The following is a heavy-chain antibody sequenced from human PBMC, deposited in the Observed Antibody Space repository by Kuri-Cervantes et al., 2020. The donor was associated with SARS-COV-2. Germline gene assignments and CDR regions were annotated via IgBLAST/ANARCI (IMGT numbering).Heavy chain of an antibody. Sequence: ASVKVSCKASGYTFTGYYMHWVRQAPGQGLEWMGWINPNSGGTNYAQKFQGRVTMTRDTSISTAYMELSRLRSDDTAVCYCARVDPTIYDAFDIWGQGTMVTVSS. J-gene: IGHJ3*02. V-gene: IGHV1-2*02. CDR1: GYTFTGYY. CDR3: ARVDPTIYDAFDI. CDR2: INPNSGGT.